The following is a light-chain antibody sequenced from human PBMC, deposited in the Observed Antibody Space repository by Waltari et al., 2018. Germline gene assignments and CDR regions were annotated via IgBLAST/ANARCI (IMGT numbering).Light chain of an antibody. CDR1: QDISNY. J-gene: IGKJ2*01. CDR3: QQYDNRPPA. CDR2: DAS. Sequence: DIQMTQSPSSLFASVGDRVTITCQASQDISNYLNWYQQKPGKAPKLLIYDASNLETGVPSRFSGSGSGTDLTFTISSLQPEDIATYYCQQYDNRPPAFGQGTKLEIK. V-gene: IGKV1-33*01.